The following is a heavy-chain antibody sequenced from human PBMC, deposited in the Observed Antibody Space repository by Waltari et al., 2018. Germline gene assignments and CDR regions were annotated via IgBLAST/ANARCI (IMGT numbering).Heavy chain of an antibody. V-gene: IGHV1-2*06. CDR3: ASLPWGLGRTDAFDI. CDR1: GYTFTGYS. J-gene: IGHJ3*02. D-gene: IGHD1-26*01. CDR2: INPNSGGT. Sequence: QVQLVQSGAEVKKPGASVKVSCKASGYTFTGYSMHWVPPAPGQGLEWMGRINPNSGGTNYAQKFQGRVTMTRDTSISTAYMELSRLRSDDTAVYYCASLPWGLGRTDAFDIWGQGTMVTVSS.